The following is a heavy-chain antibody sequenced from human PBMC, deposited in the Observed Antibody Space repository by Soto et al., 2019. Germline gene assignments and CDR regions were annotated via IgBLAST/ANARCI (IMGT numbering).Heavy chain of an antibody. CDR2: INAGNGNT. Sequence: GASVKVSCKASGYTFSSYAMHWVRQAPGQRLEWMGWINAGNGNTKYSQKFQGRVTITRDTSASTAYMELSSLRSEDTAVYYCARVEGPASSYAYWGQGTLVTVS. J-gene: IGHJ4*02. V-gene: IGHV1-3*01. CDR1: GYTFSSYA. CDR3: ARVEGPASSYAY. D-gene: IGHD3-16*01.